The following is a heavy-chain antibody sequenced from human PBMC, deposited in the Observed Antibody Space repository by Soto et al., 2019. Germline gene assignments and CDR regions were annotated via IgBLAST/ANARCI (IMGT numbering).Heavy chain of an antibody. J-gene: IGHJ4*02. CDR1: GCTFNGYW. CDR2: IKHDGSSA. Sequence: VGSLRLCWAAAGCTFNGYWVYWVRQATGKGLVWVSRIKHDGSSADYADSVKGRFSISRDNAKNTLYLEMNSLRADDTAVYYCVAGSQGDYWGQGTLVTAPQ. CDR3: VAGSQGDY. V-gene: IGHV3-74*01.